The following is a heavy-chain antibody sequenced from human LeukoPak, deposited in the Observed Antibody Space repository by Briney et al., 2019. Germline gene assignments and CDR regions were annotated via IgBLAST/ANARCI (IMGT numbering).Heavy chain of an antibody. CDR2: INPNSGGT. CDR3: ARDRLRYCSGGSCYDWFDP. D-gene: IGHD2-15*01. CDR1: GYTFTGYY. V-gene: IGHV1-2*02. J-gene: IGHJ5*02. Sequence: ASVKVSCKASGYTFTGYYMHWVRQAPGQGLEWMGWINPNSGGTNYAQKFQGRVTMTRDTSISTAYMELSRLRSDDTAVYYCARDRLRYCSGGSCYDWFDPWGQGTLVTVSS.